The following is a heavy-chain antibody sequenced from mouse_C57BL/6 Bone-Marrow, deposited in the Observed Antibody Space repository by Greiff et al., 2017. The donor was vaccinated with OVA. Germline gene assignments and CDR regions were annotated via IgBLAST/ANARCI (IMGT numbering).Heavy chain of an antibody. Sequence: VQLQQPGAELVKPGASVKLSCKASGYTFTSYWMHWVKQRPGQGLEWIGMIHPNSGSTNYNEKFKSKATLTVDKSSSTAYMQLSSLTSEDSAVYYCARNYYYGSSYGYWGQGTTLTVSS. CDR2: IHPNSGST. V-gene: IGHV1-64*01. D-gene: IGHD1-1*01. J-gene: IGHJ2*01. CDR3: ARNYYYGSSYGY. CDR1: GYTFTSYW.